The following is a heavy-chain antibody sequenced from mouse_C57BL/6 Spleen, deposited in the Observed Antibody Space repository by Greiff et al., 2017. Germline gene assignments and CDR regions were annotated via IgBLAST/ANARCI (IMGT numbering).Heavy chain of an antibody. CDR1: GYSFTGYF. D-gene: IGHD2-3*01. CDR2: INPYNGDT. Sequence: EVQLQQSGPELVKPGASVKISCKASGYSFTGYFMNWVMQSHGKSLEWIGRINPYNGDTFYNQKFKGKATLTVDKSSSTAHMELRSLTSEDSAVYYCARSDDGSSYFDYWGQGTTLTVSS. J-gene: IGHJ2*01. V-gene: IGHV1-20*01. CDR3: ARSDDGSSYFDY.